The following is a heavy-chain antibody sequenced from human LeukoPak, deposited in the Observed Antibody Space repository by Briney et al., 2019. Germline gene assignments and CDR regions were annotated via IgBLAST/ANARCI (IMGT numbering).Heavy chain of an antibody. J-gene: IGHJ6*03. CDR2: ISYDGSNK. Sequence: PGGSLRLSCAASGFTFSNYAMHWVRQDPGKGLEWVAVISYDGSNKYYADSVKGRFTISRDNSENTVYLQMNSLRPEDTALYYCAREPYYMDVWGKGTTVTVSS. CDR1: GFTFSNYA. V-gene: IGHV3-30*04. CDR3: AREPYYMDV.